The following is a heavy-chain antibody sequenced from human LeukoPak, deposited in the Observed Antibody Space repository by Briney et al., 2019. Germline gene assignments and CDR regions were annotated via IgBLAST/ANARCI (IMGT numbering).Heavy chain of an antibody. D-gene: IGHD5-24*01. J-gene: IGHJ4*02. Sequence: SETLSLTCTVSGGSISSCYWSWIRQSPGKGLEWIGYIYYSGSTKYNPSLKSRVIISVDTPKKQFSLKLSSVTAADTAVYYCARGAGAGYNLQPFDYWGQGTLVTVSS. CDR3: ARGAGAGYNLQPFDY. V-gene: IGHV4-59*08. CDR2: IYYSGST. CDR1: GGSISSCY.